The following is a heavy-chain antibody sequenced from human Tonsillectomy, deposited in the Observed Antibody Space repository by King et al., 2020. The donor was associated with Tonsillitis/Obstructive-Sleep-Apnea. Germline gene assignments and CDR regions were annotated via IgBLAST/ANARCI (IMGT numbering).Heavy chain of an antibody. CDR2: ISGSGGVT. D-gene: IGHD3-10*01. J-gene: IGHJ6*03. CDR1: GFTFSSYA. V-gene: IGHV3-23*04. CDR3: AKEGQRVYGSGTRDYYYYYYMDV. Sequence: EVQLVESGGGLVQPGGSLRLSCAASGFTFSSYAMSWVRQAPGKGLEWVSTISGSGGVTHYADSVKGRFTISRDNSKNTLYLQMNSLRAEDTALYYCAKEGQRVYGSGTRDYYYYYYMDVWGKGTTVTVSS.